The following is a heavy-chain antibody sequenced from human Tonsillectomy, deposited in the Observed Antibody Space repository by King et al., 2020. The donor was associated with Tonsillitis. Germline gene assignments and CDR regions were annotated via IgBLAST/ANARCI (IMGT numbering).Heavy chain of an antibody. CDR2: ISGSGGST. J-gene: IGHJ2*01. D-gene: IGHD5-12*01. CDR3: AKDVRSGYDFWGLGDSYFDL. V-gene: IGHV3-23*04. CDR1: GFTLSSYA. Sequence: VQLVESGGGLVQPGGSLRLSSAASGFTLSSYAMSWVRQAPGKGLEWVSAISGSGGSTYYADSVKGRFTISRDNSKNTLCLQMNSLRAEDTAVYYCAKDVRSGYDFWGLGDSYFDLWGRGTLVTVSS.